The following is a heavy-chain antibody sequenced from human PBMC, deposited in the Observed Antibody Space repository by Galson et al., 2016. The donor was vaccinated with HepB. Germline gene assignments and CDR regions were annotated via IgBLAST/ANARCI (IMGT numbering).Heavy chain of an antibody. V-gene: IGHV4-59*01. CDR1: GGSFSSYY. CDR3: AGGGIGEAGFHY. Sequence: SETLSLTCNVSGGSFSSYYWSWIRQPPGKGLEYIGYIYYSGTTNHSPSLKSRVTISLDKSQNQFSLKLSSVIAADTAVYFCAGGGIGEAGFHYWGQGALVTVSS. CDR2: IYYSGTT. D-gene: IGHD6-19*01. J-gene: IGHJ4*02.